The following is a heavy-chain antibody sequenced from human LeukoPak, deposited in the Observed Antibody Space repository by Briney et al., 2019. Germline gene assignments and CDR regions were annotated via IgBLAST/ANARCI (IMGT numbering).Heavy chain of an antibody. D-gene: IGHD3-22*01. V-gene: IGHV3-7*01. Sequence: GGSLRLSCAASGFAFSNYWMTWVRQAPGKGLEWVANIKPDGSDKYYVDSVKGRFTISRNNAKNSLYLQMNGLRAEDTAVYYCATAYHYATADWGQGTLVTVSS. CDR2: IKPDGSDK. J-gene: IGHJ4*02. CDR3: ATAYHYATAD. CDR1: GFAFSNYW.